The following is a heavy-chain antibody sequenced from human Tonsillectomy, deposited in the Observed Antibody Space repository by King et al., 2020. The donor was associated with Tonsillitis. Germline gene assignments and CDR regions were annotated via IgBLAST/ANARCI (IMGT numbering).Heavy chain of an antibody. V-gene: IGHV3-30*18. CDR2: ISYDGSNK. Sequence: VQLVESGGGVVQPGRSLRLSCAASGFTFSSYGMHWVRQAPGKGLEWVAVISYDGSNKYYADSVKGRFTISRDNSKNTLYLQMNSLRAEDTAVYYCAKGVRRNGYNFPLDYWGQGTLVTVSS. CDR1: GFTFSSYG. J-gene: IGHJ4*02. D-gene: IGHD5-24*01. CDR3: AKGVRRNGYNFPLDY.